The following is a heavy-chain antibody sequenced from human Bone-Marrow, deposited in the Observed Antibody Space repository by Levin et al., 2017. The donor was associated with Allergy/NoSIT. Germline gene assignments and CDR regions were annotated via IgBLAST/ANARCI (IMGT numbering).Heavy chain of an antibody. CDR2: IVVYNGNT. CDR3: VAEPFYDFWSGYSNLFDP. Sequence: GASVKVSCKASGFTFSSSAVHWVRQARGQRLEWIGWIVVYNGNTHYAQNFQERVIITRDMSTSTAYMELSSLRSEDTAVYYCVAEPFYDFWSGYSNLFDPWGQGTLVTVSS. V-gene: IGHV1-58*01. D-gene: IGHD3-3*01. CDR1: GFTFSSSA. J-gene: IGHJ5*02.